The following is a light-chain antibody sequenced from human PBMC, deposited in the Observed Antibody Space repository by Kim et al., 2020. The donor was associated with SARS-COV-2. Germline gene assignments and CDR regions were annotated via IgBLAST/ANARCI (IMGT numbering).Light chain of an antibody. V-gene: IGKV3-20*01. CDR2: RAS. CDR3: QQYSNSPRT. J-gene: IGKJ1*01. Sequence: ETELTQSPATLSSSPGERANLSCRASQHINSNKLAWYQQLSGQPPKLVIYRASLRPTGIPDRFSGSGSGTEFALTISRLEPEDFAVYYCQQYSNSPRTFGQGTKVDIK. CDR1: QHINSNK.